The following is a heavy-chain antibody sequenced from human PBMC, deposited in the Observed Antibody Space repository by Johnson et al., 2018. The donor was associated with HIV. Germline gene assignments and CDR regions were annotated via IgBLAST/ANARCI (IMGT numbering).Heavy chain of an antibody. J-gene: IGHJ3*02. CDR3: ARGAGYNFWRGYYAGRNAFDI. Sequence: EVQLVESGGGLIQLGGSLRLSCAASGFTVSSNHMRWVRQAPGKGLEWVSVIYSGGSTYYADSVTGRFTISRDSSKNTLYLQMNSLGAGDTAVYYCARGAGYNFWRGYYAGRNAFDIWGQGTMVTVSS. CDR2: IYSGGST. CDR1: GFTVSSNH. D-gene: IGHD3-3*01. V-gene: IGHV3-53*01.